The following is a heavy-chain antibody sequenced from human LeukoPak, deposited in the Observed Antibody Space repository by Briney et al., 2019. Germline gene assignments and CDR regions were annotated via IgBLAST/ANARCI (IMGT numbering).Heavy chain of an antibody. CDR3: AKDSVKYSTSPLMYHSDF. Sequence: PGGSLRLSCAASGFTFSSYAMSWVRQAPGKGLEWVAGISYHSRNIRYVDSVKGRFTISRDNTKNFLYLQMNSLRVEDMAFYYCAKDSVKYSTSPLMYHSDFWGQGTLVTVSS. D-gene: IGHD2/OR15-2a*01. CDR2: ISYHSRNI. V-gene: IGHV3-9*03. CDR1: GFTFSSYA. J-gene: IGHJ4*02.